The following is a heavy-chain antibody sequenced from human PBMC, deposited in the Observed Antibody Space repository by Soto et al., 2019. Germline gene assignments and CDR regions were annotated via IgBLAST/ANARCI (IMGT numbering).Heavy chain of an antibody. J-gene: IGHJ4*02. D-gene: IGHD2-2*01. V-gene: IGHV4-31*03. CDR2: IYYSGST. CDR3: ARLSTIFDY. Sequence: NPSETLSLTCTVSGGSISSGGYSWSWIRQHPGKALEWIGYIYYSGSTYYNPSLKSRVTISVDTTKNQFSLKLTSVTAADTAVYYCARLSTIFDYWGQGTLVTVSS. CDR1: GGSISSGGYS.